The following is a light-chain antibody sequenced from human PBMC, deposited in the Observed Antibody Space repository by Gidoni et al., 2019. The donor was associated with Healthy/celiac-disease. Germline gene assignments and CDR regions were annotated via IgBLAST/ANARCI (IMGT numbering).Light chain of an antibody. J-gene: IGKJ1*01. CDR2: KAS. V-gene: IGKV1-5*03. CDR1: KSISSW. Sequence: DIQMTQSPSTLSAYVGDRVTITCRASKSISSWLAWYQQKPGKAPKLLIYKASSLESGVPSRFSGSGSGTEFTLTISSLQPDDFATYYCQQYNSYSWTFGQGTKVEIK. CDR3: QQYNSYSWT.